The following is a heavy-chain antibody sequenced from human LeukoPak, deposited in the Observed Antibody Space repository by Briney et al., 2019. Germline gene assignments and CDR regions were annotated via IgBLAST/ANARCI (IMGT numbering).Heavy chain of an antibody. V-gene: IGHV4-34*01. J-gene: IGHJ4*02. Sequence: SETLSLTCAVYGGSFSGYYWSWIRQPPGKGLEWIGEINHSGSTNYNPSLKSRVTISVDTSKNQFSLKLSSVTAADTAVYYCARHRSYYGLWFGELQSKYFDYWGQGTLVTVSS. D-gene: IGHD3-10*01. CDR1: GGSFSGYY. CDR2: INHSGST. CDR3: ARHRSYYGLWFGELQSKYFDY.